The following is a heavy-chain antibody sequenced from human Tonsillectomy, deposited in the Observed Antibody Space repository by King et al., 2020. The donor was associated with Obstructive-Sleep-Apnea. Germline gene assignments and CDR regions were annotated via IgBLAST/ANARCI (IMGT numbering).Heavy chain of an antibody. CDR2: ISSSGSTI. Sequence: VQLVESGGGLVKPGGSLRLSCAASGFTFSDYYMSWIRQAPGKGLEWVSYISSSGSTIYYADSVKGRFTISRDNAKNSLYLQMNSLRAEETAVYYCARGTGYDYVWGSYRQYYFDYWGQGTLGTVSS. D-gene: IGHD3-16*02. V-gene: IGHV3-11*01. J-gene: IGHJ4*02. CDR3: ARGTGYDYVWGSYRQYYFDY. CDR1: GFTFSDYY.